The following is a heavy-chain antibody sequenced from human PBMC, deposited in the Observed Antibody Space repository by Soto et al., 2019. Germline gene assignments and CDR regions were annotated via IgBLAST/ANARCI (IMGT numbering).Heavy chain of an antibody. CDR3: ARTYDSSGPNSGGYGFDI. CDR2: IYHSGST. J-gene: IGHJ3*02. Sequence: SETLTLTCAITSISIISDGYSWSWIRQPPGKGLEWIGCIYHSGSTYYNPSLKSRVTISVDRSKNQFSLKLSSVTAADTAVYYCARTYDSSGPNSGGYGFDIWGQGTMVT. D-gene: IGHD3-22*01. V-gene: IGHV4-30-2*02. CDR1: SISIISDGYS.